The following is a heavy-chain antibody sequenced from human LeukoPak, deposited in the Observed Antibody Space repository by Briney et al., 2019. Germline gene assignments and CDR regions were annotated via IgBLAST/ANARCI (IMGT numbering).Heavy chain of an antibody. V-gene: IGHV4-34*01. J-gene: IGHJ6*03. CDR3: ARKGCSSTSCDTSRYYYYMDV. CDR1: GGTFSGYY. D-gene: IGHD2-2*02. Sequence: SETLSLTCAVYGGTFSGYYWSWIRQPPGKGLEWIGEINHSGSNNYNPSLKSRVTISVDTSKDQFSLKLSSVTAADTAVYYWARKGCSSTSCDTSRYYYYMDVWGKGTTVTVSS. CDR2: INHSGSN.